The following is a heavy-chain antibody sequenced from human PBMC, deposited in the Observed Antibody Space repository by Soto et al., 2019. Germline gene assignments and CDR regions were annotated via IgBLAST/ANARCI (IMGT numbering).Heavy chain of an antibody. CDR3: ARGLSSVWFDY. CDR1: GFTFSNYS. CDR2: ISSTSKYI. Sequence: EVQLVESGGGLVKPGGSLRVSCAASGFTFSNYSMNWVRQAPGKGLEWVSSISSTSKYIYYADSVKGRFTISRDNAKKSLYLQMNSLRAEDTAVYYCARGLSSVWFDYWGQGTLVTVSA. J-gene: IGHJ5*01. D-gene: IGHD6-19*01. V-gene: IGHV3-21*01.